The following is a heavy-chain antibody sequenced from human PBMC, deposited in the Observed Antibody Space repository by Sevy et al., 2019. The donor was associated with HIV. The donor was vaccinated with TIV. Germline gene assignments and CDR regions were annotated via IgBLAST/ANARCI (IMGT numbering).Heavy chain of an antibody. CDR3: ATEDITMIPYGLDV. Sequence: ASVKVPGKVSGYTLTELSMHWVRQPPGKGLEWMGRFDPEDGETIYAQKFLGRLTMTEDTSTDTAYMDLSSLRSEDTAVYYCATEDITMIPYGLDVWGQGTTVTVSS. CDR2: FDPEDGET. D-gene: IGHD3-22*01. V-gene: IGHV1-24*01. J-gene: IGHJ6*02. CDR1: GYTLTELS.